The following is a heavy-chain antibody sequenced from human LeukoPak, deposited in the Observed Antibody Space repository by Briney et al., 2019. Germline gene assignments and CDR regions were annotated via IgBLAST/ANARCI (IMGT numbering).Heavy chain of an antibody. Sequence: QTGGSLRLSCAASGFTISSNYMNWVRQAPGKGLEWVSVIFNSGDTYYADSVKGRFTISRDTSKNTLYLQMNSLGVDDTAVYYCARIPGDRPDDWGQGTLVTVS. D-gene: IGHD7-27*01. V-gene: IGHV3-53*01. J-gene: IGHJ4*02. CDR3: ARIPGDRPDD. CDR1: GFTISSNY. CDR2: IFNSGDT.